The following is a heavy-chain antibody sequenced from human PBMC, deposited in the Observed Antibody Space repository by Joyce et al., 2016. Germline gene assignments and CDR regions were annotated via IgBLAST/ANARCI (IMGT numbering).Heavy chain of an antibody. V-gene: IGHV3-30-3*01. CDR2: ISNDGTNK. CDR3: VRQWLPDF. Sequence: QVQLVESGGGVVQPGRSLRLSCAASGFTFSTHAIHWVCQAPGKGLQWVATISNDGTNKYYADSVKGRFTISRDNSKNTLYLQMNSLRAEDASVYYCVRQWLPDFWGQGTLVTVSS. D-gene: IGHD6-19*01. CDR1: GFTFSTHA. J-gene: IGHJ4*02.